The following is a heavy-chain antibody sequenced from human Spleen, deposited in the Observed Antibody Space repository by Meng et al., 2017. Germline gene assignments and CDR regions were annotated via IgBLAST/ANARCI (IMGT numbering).Heavy chain of an antibody. CDR1: GYTFPDYW. V-gene: IGHV1-2*06. Sequence: QGQVWQSGAEVKKTGASVTVSCKPSGYTFPDYWLHWVRRAPGQGLEWMGRIDPKSGDTHYAQRFQGRVTMTGDTSISTAYMELSGLRSDDTAMYYCARDEDISAAGKLFGDYWGQGTLVTVSS. J-gene: IGHJ4*02. CDR3: ARDEDISAAGKLFGDY. D-gene: IGHD6-13*01. CDR2: IDPKSGDT.